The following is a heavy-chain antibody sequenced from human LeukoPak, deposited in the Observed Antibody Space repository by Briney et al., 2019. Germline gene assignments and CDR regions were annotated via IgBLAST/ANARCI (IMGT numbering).Heavy chain of an antibody. CDR2: ISGSGGST. Sequence: GGSLRLSCAASGFTFSSYAMSWVRQAPGKGLEWVSGISGSGGSTYYADSVKGRFTIFRDNSKNTLYLQMNSLRAEDTAVYYCARDYRVGTSGSDAFDIWGQGTMVTVSS. V-gene: IGHV3-23*01. J-gene: IGHJ3*02. CDR3: ARDYRVGTSGSDAFDI. D-gene: IGHD2-2*01. CDR1: GFTFSSYA.